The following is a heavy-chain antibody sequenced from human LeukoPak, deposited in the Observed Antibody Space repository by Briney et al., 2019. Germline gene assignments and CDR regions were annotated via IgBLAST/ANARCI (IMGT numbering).Heavy chain of an antibody. Sequence: SETLFLTCTVSGGSISSYYWSWIRQPAGKGLEWIGRIYTSGSTNYNPSLKSRVTMSVDTSKNQFSLKLSSVTAADTAVYYCAREHGSYARWEITMVRGAVWFDPWGQGTLVTVSS. CDR2: IYTSGST. CDR3: AREHGSYARWEITMVRGAVWFDP. CDR1: GGSISSYY. V-gene: IGHV4-4*07. D-gene: IGHD3-10*01. J-gene: IGHJ5*02.